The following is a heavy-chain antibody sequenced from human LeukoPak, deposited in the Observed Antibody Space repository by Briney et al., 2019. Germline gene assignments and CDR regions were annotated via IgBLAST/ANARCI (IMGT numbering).Heavy chain of an antibody. CDR1: GGTFSSYA. CDR3: ARGAAVADNTEAFDY. V-gene: IGHV1-69*13. J-gene: IGHJ4*02. Sequence: SVKVSCKASGGTFSSYAISWVRQAPGQGLEWMGGIIPIFATANYAQKFQGRVTITADESTSTAYMELSSLRSEDTAVYYCARGAAVADNTEAFDYWGQGTLVTVSS. D-gene: IGHD6-19*01. CDR2: IIPIFATA.